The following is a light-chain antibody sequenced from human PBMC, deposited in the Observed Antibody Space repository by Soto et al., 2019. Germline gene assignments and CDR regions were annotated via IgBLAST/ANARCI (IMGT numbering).Light chain of an antibody. CDR2: DVS. CDR1: SSDVGGYNY. CDR3: CSYASSYTEV. J-gene: IGLJ1*01. V-gene: IGLV2-11*01. Sequence: QSALTQPRSVSGSPGQSVTISCTGTSSDVGGYNYVSWYQQHPGKAPKLMIYDVSKRPSGVPDRFSGSKSGNTASLTISGLHAEDEDDYYCCSYASSYTEVFGTGTKLTVL.